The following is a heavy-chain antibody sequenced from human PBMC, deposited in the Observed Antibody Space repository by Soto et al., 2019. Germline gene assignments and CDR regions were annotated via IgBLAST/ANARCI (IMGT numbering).Heavy chain of an antibody. CDR1: GFTFSSYA. V-gene: IGHV3-23*01. CDR2: ISGGGDSR. Sequence: GGSLRLSCAVSGFTFSSYAMRWVRQAPGKGLEWVSAISGGGDSRYYADSVKGRFTISRDNSKNTLYLQMNSLRAEDTAVYYCATDLHGGGSYHYYMDVWGKGTTVTVSS. D-gene: IGHD3-10*01. CDR3: ATDLHGGGSYHYYMDV. J-gene: IGHJ6*03.